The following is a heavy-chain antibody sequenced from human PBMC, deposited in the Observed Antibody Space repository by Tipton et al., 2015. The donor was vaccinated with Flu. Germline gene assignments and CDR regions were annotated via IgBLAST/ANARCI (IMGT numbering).Heavy chain of an antibody. CDR2: IYYSGST. J-gene: IGHJ4*02. CDR3: ARLSWNDGFY. D-gene: IGHD1-1*01. CDR1: GGSISSYY. Sequence: TLSLTCTVSGGSISSYYWSWIRQPPGKGLEWIGHIYYSGSTNYNPSLKSRVTISVDTSKNQFSLKLTSVTAADTAVYYCARLSWNDGFYWGQGTPVTVSS. V-gene: IGHV4-59*08.